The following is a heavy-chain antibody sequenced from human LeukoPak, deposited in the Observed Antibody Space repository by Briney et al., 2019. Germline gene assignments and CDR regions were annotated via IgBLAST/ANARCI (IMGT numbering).Heavy chain of an antibody. CDR3: AKVRAPRQYYFDY. J-gene: IGHJ4*02. V-gene: IGHV3-23*01. CDR2: ISGSGGRT. CDR1: GFTFSSDV. D-gene: IGHD1-26*01. Sequence: PGGSLRLSCAASGFTFSSDVMSWVRQAPGKGLEWVSAISGSGGRTYYADSVKGRFTTSRDNSKNTLYLQMNSLRAEDTAVYYCAKVRAPRQYYFDYWGQGTLVTVSS.